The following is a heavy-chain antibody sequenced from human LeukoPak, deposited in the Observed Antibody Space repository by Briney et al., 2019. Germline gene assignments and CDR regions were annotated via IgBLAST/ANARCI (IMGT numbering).Heavy chain of an antibody. CDR3: ARGGSSRPHYYGMDV. J-gene: IGHJ6*02. Sequence: SETLSLTCTVSGGSISSGSYYWSWIRQPAGKGLEWIGRIYTSGSTNYNPSLKSRVTISVDTSKNQFSLKLSSVTAADTAVYYCARGGSSRPHYYGMDVWGQGITVTVSS. CDR1: GGSISSGSYY. CDR2: IYTSGST. D-gene: IGHD6-6*01. V-gene: IGHV4-61*02.